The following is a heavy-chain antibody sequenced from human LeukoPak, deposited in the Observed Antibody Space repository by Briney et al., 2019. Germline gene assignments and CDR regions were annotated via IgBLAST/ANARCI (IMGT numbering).Heavy chain of an antibody. D-gene: IGHD2-2*01. Sequence: ASVKVSCKTSGYTFTSYYMHWMRQAPGQGLEWVGMINPNGGGTSSAQKFQGRVTMTRDTSTSTVYMDLSSLRSGDTAIYYCARRGGCISTSCNLDYWGQGTLVTVSS. CDR2: INPNGGGT. CDR3: ARRGGCISTSCNLDY. CDR1: GYTFTSYY. V-gene: IGHV1-46*03. J-gene: IGHJ4*02.